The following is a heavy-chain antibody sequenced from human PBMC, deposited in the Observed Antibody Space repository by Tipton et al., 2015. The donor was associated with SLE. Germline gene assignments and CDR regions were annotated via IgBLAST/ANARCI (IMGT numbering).Heavy chain of an antibody. CDR3: ARHDYDDNGYYMQYFDY. V-gene: IGHV4-39*01. D-gene: IGHD3-22*01. CDR2: IYYSGST. J-gene: IGHJ4*02. Sequence: LRLSCTVSGGSISSSSYYWGWIRQPPGKGLEWIGSIYYSGSTYYNPSLKSRVTISVDTSRNQVFLRLSSVTAADTAIYYCARHDYDDNGYYMQYFDYWGQGTLVTVSS. CDR1: GGSISSSSYY.